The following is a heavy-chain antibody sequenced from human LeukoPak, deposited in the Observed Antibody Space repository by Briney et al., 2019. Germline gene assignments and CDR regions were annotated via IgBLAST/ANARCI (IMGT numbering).Heavy chain of an antibody. CDR2: FDPEDGET. CDR3: ATYERITMVRGVI. V-gene: IGHV1-24*01. D-gene: IGHD3-10*01. J-gene: IGHJ4*02. CDR1: GYTLTELS. Sequence: AAVTVSCKGSGYTLTELSMHWVRQAPGKGLEWMGGFDPEDGETIYAQKFQGRVTMTEDTSTDTAYMELSSLRSEDTAVYYCATYERITMVRGVIWGQGTLVTVSS.